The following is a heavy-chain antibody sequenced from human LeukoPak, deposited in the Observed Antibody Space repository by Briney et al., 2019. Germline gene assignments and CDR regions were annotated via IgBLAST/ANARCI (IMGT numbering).Heavy chain of an antibody. CDR2: ISSSGGST. J-gene: IGHJ5*02. Sequence: PGGSLRLSCAASGFTFSSYAMSWVRQAPGKGLEWVSGISSSGGSTYFADSVKGRFTISRDNAKNSLYLQTNSLRAEDTAVYYCARGVAGIRDDWFDPWGQGTLVTVSS. CDR1: GFTFSSYA. V-gene: IGHV3-23*01. CDR3: ARGVAGIRDDWFDP. D-gene: IGHD6-19*01.